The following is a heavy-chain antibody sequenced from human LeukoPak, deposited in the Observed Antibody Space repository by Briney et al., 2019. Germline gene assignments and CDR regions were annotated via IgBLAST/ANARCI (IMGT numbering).Heavy chain of an antibody. Sequence: ASVKVSFKAAGYTFTSYYMHWVRQAPGQGLEWMGIINPSGGSTSYAQKFQGRVTMTRDTSTSTVYMELSSLRSEDTAVYYCAAEYSSGWYGDYWGQGTLVTVSS. V-gene: IGHV1-46*01. J-gene: IGHJ4*02. D-gene: IGHD6-19*01. CDR3: AAEYSSGWYGDY. CDR2: INPSGGST. CDR1: GYTFTSYY.